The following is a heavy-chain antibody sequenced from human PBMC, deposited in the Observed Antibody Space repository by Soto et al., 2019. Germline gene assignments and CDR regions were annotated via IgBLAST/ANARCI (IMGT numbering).Heavy chain of an antibody. Sequence: GGSLRLSCAASGFTFSSYAMSWVRQAPGKGLEWVSAISGSGGSTYYADSVKGRVTISRDNSKNTLYLQMNSLRAEDTAVYYCAKDKNGCSGGSCYNIYYYYYMDVWGKGTTVTVSS. D-gene: IGHD2-15*01. CDR3: AKDKNGCSGGSCYNIYYYYYMDV. CDR2: ISGSGGST. J-gene: IGHJ6*03. CDR1: GFTFSSYA. V-gene: IGHV3-23*01.